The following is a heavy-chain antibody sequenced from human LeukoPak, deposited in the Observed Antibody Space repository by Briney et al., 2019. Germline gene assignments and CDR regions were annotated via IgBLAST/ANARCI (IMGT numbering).Heavy chain of an antibody. CDR1: GGSISSGDYY. J-gene: IGHJ4*02. Sequence: SETLSLTCTVSGGSISSGDYYWRWIRQPPGKGLEWIWYIYYSGSTYYNPSLKSRVTISVDTSKNQFSLKLSSVTAADTAVYYCARNYYDFWSGLGPAFDYWGQGTLVTVSS. CDR3: ARNYYDFWSGLGPAFDY. D-gene: IGHD3-3*01. CDR2: IYYSGST. V-gene: IGHV4-30-4*01.